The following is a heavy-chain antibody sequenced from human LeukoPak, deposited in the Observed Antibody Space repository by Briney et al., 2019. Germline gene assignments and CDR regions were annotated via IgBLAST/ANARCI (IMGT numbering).Heavy chain of an antibody. D-gene: IGHD6-19*01. J-gene: IGHJ5*02. V-gene: IGHV4-59*12. CDR3: ASVGGWYRTSWFDP. CDR2: IYYSGST. Sequence: SETLSLTCTVSGGSISSYYWSWVRQPPGKGLEWIGYIYYSGSTNYNPSLKSRVTISVDTSKNQLSLKLSSVTAADTAVYYCASVGGWYRTSWFDPWGQGTLVTVSS. CDR1: GGSISSYY.